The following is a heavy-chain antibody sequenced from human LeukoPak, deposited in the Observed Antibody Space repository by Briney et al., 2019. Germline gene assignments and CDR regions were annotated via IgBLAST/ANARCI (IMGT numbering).Heavy chain of an antibody. Sequence: GSLRLSCAASGFTFSSYPMHWVRQAPGKGLEWVSGITGSGGSTYYADSVKGRFTISRDNSKNTLYLQMNSLRAEDTAVYYCAKDQYSSGWYFTYQFDYWGQGTLVTVSS. CDR2: ITGSGGST. V-gene: IGHV3-23*01. D-gene: IGHD6-19*01. CDR3: AKDQYSSGWYFTYQFDY. J-gene: IGHJ4*02. CDR1: GFTFSSYP.